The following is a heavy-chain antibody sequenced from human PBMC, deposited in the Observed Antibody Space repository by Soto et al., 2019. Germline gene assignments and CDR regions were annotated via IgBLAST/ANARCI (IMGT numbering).Heavy chain of an antibody. D-gene: IGHD2-15*01. CDR2: ISGDGDST. V-gene: IGHV3-23*01. J-gene: IGHJ4*02. CDR3: AKDRLRAAVVVSGTFDS. CDR1: GFTFSAHA. Sequence: EVQLLESGGGLVPPGGSLRVTCETSGFTFSAHAMGWVRQAPGKRLEWVSAISGDGDSTSYADSVKGRMTISRDNSKNTLDLHMSSLTADDTAIYYCAKDRLRAAVVVSGTFDSWGQGALVSVSS.